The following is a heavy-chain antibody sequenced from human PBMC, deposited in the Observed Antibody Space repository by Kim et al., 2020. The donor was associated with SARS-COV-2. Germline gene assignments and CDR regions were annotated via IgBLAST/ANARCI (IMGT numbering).Heavy chain of an antibody. J-gene: IGHJ4*02. CDR3: ARRVGSGYFNFEY. V-gene: IGHV3-23*01. Sequence: GGSLRLSCAASGFTFSSYGMSWVRQAPGKGLEWVSAISDSGDVTASADSVEGRFTISRDNFKNTLLLQMNSLRAEDTAVYYCARRVGSGYFNFEYWGQGTLVTVSS. CDR2: ISDSGDVT. D-gene: IGHD3-22*01. CDR1: GFTFSSYG.